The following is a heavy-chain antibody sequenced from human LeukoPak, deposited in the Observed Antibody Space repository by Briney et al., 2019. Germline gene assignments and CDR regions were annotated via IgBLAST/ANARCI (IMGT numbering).Heavy chain of an antibody. J-gene: IGHJ4*02. V-gene: IGHV3-30*02. CDR3: AKDGGYILDY. D-gene: IGHD3-16*01. CDR2: IRYDGSNK. CDR1: GFTFSDYG. Sequence: GGSLRLSCAASGFTFSDYGMHWVRQAPGKGLEWVAFIRYDGSNKYYADSVKGRSTISRDNSKNTLYLQMISLRPEDTAVFYCAKDGGYILDYWGQGTLVTVSS.